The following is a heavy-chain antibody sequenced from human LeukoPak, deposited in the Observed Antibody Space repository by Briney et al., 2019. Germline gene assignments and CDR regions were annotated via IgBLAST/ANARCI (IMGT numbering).Heavy chain of an antibody. CDR3: ARVARDYYYFDY. CDR1: GFSISSGGYY. CDR2: IYYSGST. V-gene: IGHV4-31*03. Sequence: PSETLSLTCTVSGFSISSGGYYWSWLRQHPGKGLEWIGYIYYSGSTYYNPSLKSRVTISVDTSKNQFSLKLSSVTAADTAVYYCARVARDYYYFDYWGQGTLVTVSS. J-gene: IGHJ4*02. D-gene: IGHD4-17*01.